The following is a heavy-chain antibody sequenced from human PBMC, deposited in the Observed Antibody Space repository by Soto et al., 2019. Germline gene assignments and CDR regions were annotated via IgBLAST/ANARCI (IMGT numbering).Heavy chain of an antibody. J-gene: IGHJ3*01. CDR1: GGWIEIKGG. D-gene: IGHD5-12*01. CDR3: ASLYSNSWPFDF. V-gene: IGHV4-4*02. CDR2: INISGAT. Sequence: SETLSLTCAFYGGWIEIKGGASWVHQPPGKGPEWIGRINISGATNYNPSLKSRVTMLLDRSKNQFSLILNSVTAADTAVYFCASLYSNSWPFDFWGEGTLVTVSS.